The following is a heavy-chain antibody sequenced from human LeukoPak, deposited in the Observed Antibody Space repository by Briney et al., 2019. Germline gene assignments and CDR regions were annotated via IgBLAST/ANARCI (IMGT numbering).Heavy chain of an antibody. CDR1: GGSISSGDYY. CDR3: ASYCSSTSCLRGSDY. J-gene: IGHJ4*02. CDR2: IYYSGST. Sequence: SETLSLTCTVSGGSISSGDYYWRWIRQPPGKGLEWIGYIYYSGSTYYNPSLKSRVTISVDTSKNQFSLKLSSVTAADTAVYYCASYCSSTSCLRGSDYWGQGTLVTVSS. V-gene: IGHV4-30-4*01. D-gene: IGHD2-2*01.